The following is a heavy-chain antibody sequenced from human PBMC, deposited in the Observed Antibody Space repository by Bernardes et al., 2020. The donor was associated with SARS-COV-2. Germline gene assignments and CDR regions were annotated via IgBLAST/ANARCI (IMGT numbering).Heavy chain of an antibody. D-gene: IGHD2-8*02. CDR1: GYTLSTYW. CDR3: ARHFSGHTAGGDSYYSGIDV. Sequence: GGSLKISCKGFGYTLSTYWIAWVRQMSGKGLEWMGIMYPGDSHIIYSPSFQGQVTISADKSINTAYLQWTSLKASDTAMYYCARHFSGHTAGGDSYYSGIDVWGQGTTVTVSS. CDR2: MYPGDSHI. V-gene: IGHV5-51*01. J-gene: IGHJ6*02.